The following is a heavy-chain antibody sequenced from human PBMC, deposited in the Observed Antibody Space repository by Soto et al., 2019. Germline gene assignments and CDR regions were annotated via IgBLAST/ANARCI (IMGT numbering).Heavy chain of an antibody. CDR1: GYTFTSYY. CDR3: ARTMIVVVMNYYYGMDV. D-gene: IGHD3-22*01. CDR2: INPSGGST. Sequence: GASVKVSYKASGYTFTSYYMHWVRQAPGQGLEWMGIINPSGGSTSYAQKFQGRVTMTRDTSTSTVYMELSSLRSEDTAVYYCARTMIVVVMNYYYGMDVWGQGTTVTVSS. J-gene: IGHJ6*02. V-gene: IGHV1-46*01.